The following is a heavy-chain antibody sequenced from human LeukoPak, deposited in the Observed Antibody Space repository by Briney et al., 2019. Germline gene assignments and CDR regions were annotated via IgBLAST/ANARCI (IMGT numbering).Heavy chain of an antibody. CDR2: IKSKVDGGTI. J-gene: IGHJ4*02. CDR1: GFTFSDAW. Sequence: GGSLRLSCVASGFTFSDAWMSWVRQAPGKGLEWVGCIKSKVDGGTIDYGAPVKGRFTISRDDSRNTLYLQMNSLKTEDTAVYYCTTRRQDGCWGQGTLVTVS. D-gene: IGHD6-25*01. V-gene: IGHV3-15*01. CDR3: TTRRQDGC.